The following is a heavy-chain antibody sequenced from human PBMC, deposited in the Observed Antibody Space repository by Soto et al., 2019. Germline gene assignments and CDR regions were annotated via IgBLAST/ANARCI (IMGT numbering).Heavy chain of an antibody. CDR2: IWYDGSNK. V-gene: IGHV3-33*01. J-gene: IGHJ4*02. CDR3: AREGSGYYYVPHFFDY. D-gene: IGHD3-22*01. Sequence: QVQLVESGGGVVQPGRSLRLSCAASGFTFSSYGMHWVRQAPGKGLEWVAVIWYDGSNKYYADSVKGRFTISRDNSKNTLYLQMNSLRAEDTAVYYCAREGSGYYYVPHFFDYWGQGTLVTVSS. CDR1: GFTFSSYG.